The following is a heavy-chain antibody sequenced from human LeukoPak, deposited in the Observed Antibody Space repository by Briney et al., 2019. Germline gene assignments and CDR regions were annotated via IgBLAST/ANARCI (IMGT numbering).Heavy chain of an antibody. Sequence: ASVKDSCKASGYTFTSYDINWVRQATGQGLEWMGWMNPNSGNTGYAQKFQGRVTMTRNTSISTAYMELSSLRSEDTAVYYCARGGRSSGPYQYFDYWGQGTLVTVSS. V-gene: IGHV1-8*01. CDR2: MNPNSGNT. J-gene: IGHJ4*02. CDR1: GYTFTSYD. D-gene: IGHD3-22*01. CDR3: ARGGRSSGPYQYFDY.